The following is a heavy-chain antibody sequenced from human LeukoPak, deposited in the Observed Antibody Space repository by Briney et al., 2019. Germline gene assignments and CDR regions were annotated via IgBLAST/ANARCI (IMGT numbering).Heavy chain of an antibody. CDR1: GYTFTHHY. V-gene: IGHV1-2*06. Sequence: GASVKVSCKVSGYTFTHHYLHWVRQAPGQGLEWMGRINPDSGETNYKDKLQGRITITRATSISTAYLEVTRLTSDDTAVYYCASEGYGVKPFGSWGQGTLVIVSS. J-gene: IGHJ5*01. CDR3: ASEGYGVKPFGS. D-gene: IGHD2-8*01. CDR2: INPDSGET.